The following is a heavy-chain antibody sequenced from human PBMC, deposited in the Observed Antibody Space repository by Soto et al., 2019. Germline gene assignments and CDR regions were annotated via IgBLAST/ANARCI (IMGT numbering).Heavy chain of an antibody. D-gene: IGHD5-12*01. Sequence: SETLSLTCAVSGGSISSGGYSWSWIRQPPGKGLEWIGYIYHSGSTYYNPSLKSRVTISVDRSKNQFSLKLSSVTAADTAVYYCARDSGDGYNYNWFDPWGQGTLVTVSS. CDR1: GGSISSGGYS. V-gene: IGHV4-30-2*01. CDR2: IYHSGST. J-gene: IGHJ5*02. CDR3: ARDSGDGYNYNWFDP.